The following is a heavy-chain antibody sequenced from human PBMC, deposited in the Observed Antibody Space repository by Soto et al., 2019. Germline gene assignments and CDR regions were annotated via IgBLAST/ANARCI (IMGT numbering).Heavy chain of an antibody. J-gene: IGHJ4*02. CDR2: IKQDGSEK. V-gene: IGHV3-7*03. CDR3: ARPGGYYDSSGYYN. Sequence: GESLKISCAASGFTFSSYWMSWVRQAPGKGLEWVANIKQDGSEKYYVDSVKGRFTISRDNAKNSLYLQMNSLRAEDTAVYYCARPGGYYDSSGYYNWGQGTLVTVSS. CDR1: GFTFSSYW. D-gene: IGHD3-22*01.